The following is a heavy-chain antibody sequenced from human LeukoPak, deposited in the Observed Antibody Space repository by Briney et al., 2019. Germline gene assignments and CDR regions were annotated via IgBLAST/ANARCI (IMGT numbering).Heavy chain of an antibody. CDR3: ARDLPSTAAGTGGFDP. Sequence: GRSLRLSCAASGFTFSSYGMHWVRQAPGKGLEWVAIIKFDGSDQYYADAVKGRFTISRDNSKNTLYLQMDSLRAEDTAVYYCARDLPSTAAGTGGFDPWGQGTLVTVSS. V-gene: IGHV3-33*05. CDR2: IKFDGSDQ. D-gene: IGHD6-13*01. CDR1: GFTFSSYG. J-gene: IGHJ5*02.